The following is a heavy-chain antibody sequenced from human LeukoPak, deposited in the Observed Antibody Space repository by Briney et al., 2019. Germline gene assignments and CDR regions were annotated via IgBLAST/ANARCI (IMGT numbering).Heavy chain of an antibody. V-gene: IGHV3-7*01. J-gene: IGHJ4*02. CDR1: GFSFSNYW. CDR2: IKQDGSEK. CDR3: ARAGHYDTTWYQ. D-gene: IGHD3-22*01. Sequence: GGSLTLSCAASGFSFSNYWMSWVRQAPGKGLEWVANIKQDGSEKYYVDSVKGRFTISRENAKNSLYLQMNSLRAEDTALYYCARAGHYDTTWYQWGQGTLVTVSS.